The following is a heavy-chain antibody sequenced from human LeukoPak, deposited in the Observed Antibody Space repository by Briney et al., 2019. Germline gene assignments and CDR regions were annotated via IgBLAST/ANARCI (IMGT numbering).Heavy chain of an antibody. V-gene: IGHV3-9*01. CDR3: ANGKGLFGYGSGTYYLDAFDI. CDR2: ISWNSENI. J-gene: IGHJ3*02. CDR1: GFTFDDYA. Sequence: GGSLRLSCAASGFTFDDYAMHWVRPPPGKGLEWVSGISWNSENIAYAGSVKGRFTISRDNAKNSLYLQMNSLRVEDTALYYCANGKGLFGYGSGTYYLDAFDIWGQGTMVTVSS. D-gene: IGHD3-10*01.